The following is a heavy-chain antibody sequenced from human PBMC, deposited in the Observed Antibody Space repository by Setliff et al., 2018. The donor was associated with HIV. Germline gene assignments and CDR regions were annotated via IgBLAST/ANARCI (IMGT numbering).Heavy chain of an antibody. CDR3: ARARRAGSGPKYFQH. D-gene: IGHD2-15*01. CDR2: INHSGST. J-gene: IGHJ1*01. CDR1: GGSISSGGFY. Sequence: PSETLSLTCTVTGGSISSGGFYWTWIRQPPGKGLEWIGEINHSGSTNYNPSLKSRVTMSVDKSKNQFSLRLSSVTAADTAVYYCARARRAGSGPKYFQHWGQGTLVTVSS. V-gene: IGHV4-61*08.